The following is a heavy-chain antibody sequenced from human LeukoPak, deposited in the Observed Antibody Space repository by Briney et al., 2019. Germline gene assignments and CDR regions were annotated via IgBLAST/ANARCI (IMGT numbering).Heavy chain of an antibody. CDR2: IYYSGSTSGST. CDR3: ARITMIPNDAFDI. V-gene: IGHV4-59*08. CDR1: GGSISSSY. D-gene: IGHD3-22*01. Sequence: SETLSLTCTVSGGSISSSYWSWIRQPPGKRLEWIGYIYYSGSTSGSTNYNPSLKSRVTISVDTSKNQFSLKLSSVTAADTAVYYCARITMIPNDAFDIWGQGTMVTVSS. J-gene: IGHJ3*02.